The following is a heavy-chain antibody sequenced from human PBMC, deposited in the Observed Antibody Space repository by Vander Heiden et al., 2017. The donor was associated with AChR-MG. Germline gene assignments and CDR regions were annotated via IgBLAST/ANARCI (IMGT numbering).Heavy chain of an antibody. J-gene: IGHJ4*01. CDR1: GYTLTELS. Sequence: HVQLVQSGAEVKKPGPSVKVSRQVSGYTLTELSMHWVRQAPGKGLEWMGGFEPENGETNYAQKFQGRVTMTEDTTTDTAYMELSSLRSEDTAVYYCATARVRERRSGFDYWGHGTLVTVSS. CDR3: ATARVRERRSGFDY. V-gene: IGHV1-24*01. CDR2: FEPENGET. D-gene: IGHD1-1*01.